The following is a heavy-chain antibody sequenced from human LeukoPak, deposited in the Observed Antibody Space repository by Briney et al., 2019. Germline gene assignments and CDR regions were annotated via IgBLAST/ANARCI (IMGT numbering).Heavy chain of an antibody. D-gene: IGHD3-10*01. CDR3: ARGEITMVRGVIRNYMDV. CDR2: INHSGST. Sequence: SETLSLTCAVSGGSVSGNYWTWIRQPQGKGLEWIGEINHSGSTNYNPSLKSRVTISVDTSRKQFFLRLSSVTAADTAMYYCARGEITMVRGVIRNYMDVWGKGTTVTISS. V-gene: IGHV4-34*01. CDR1: GGSVSGNY. J-gene: IGHJ6*03.